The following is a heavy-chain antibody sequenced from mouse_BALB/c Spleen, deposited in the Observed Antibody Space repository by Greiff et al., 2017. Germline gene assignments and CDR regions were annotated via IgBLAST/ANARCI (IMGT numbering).Heavy chain of an antibody. D-gene: IGHD1-1*01. CDR3: ASPITTVVATRGAMDY. CDR2: IYPGDGDT. CDR1: GYAFSSSW. Sequence: QVQLQQSGPELVKPGASVKISCKASGYAFSSSWMNWVKQRPGQGLEWIGRIYPGDGDTNYNGKFKGKATLTADKSSSTAYMQLSSLTSVDSAVYFCASPITTVVATRGAMDYWGQGTSVTVSS. J-gene: IGHJ4*01. V-gene: IGHV1-82*01.